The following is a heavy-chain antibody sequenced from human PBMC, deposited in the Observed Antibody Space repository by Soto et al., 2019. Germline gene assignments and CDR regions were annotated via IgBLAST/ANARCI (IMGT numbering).Heavy chain of an antibody. J-gene: IGHJ6*02. V-gene: IGHV2-5*01. CDR1: GFSFSTSGVG. Sequence: QITLRESGPTLVKPTQTLTLTCTFSGFSFSTSGVGVGWFRQPPGQALQWLALIYWNGNERYSPSLNNRLTVTKDTSKNQVVLTMASVDPLDTATYYCAHELSGYYEVMDVWGQGTNVTVSS. CDR2: IYWNGNE. D-gene: IGHD3-3*01. CDR3: AHELSGYYEVMDV.